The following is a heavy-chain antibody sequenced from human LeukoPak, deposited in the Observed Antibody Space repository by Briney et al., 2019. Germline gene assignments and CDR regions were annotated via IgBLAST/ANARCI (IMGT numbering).Heavy chain of an antibody. J-gene: IGHJ4*02. Sequence: PSETLSLTCTVSGGSISSSSYYWGWIRQPPGKGLEWIGSFYYSGSTNYNPSLKSRVTISVDTSKNQFSLELSSVTAADTAVYYCGGGRVVTHFDYWGQGTLVTVSS. D-gene: IGHD3-22*01. V-gene: IGHV4-39*01. CDR1: GGSISSSSYY. CDR2: FYYSGST. CDR3: GGGRVVTHFDY.